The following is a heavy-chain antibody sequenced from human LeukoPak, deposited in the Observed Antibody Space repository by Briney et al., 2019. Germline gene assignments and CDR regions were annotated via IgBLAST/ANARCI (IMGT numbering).Heavy chain of an antibody. D-gene: IGHD2-21*01. Sequence: GGSLRLPCAGSGFTFSTYALHWFRQAPGRGLEWVAVVSSDGINKYFADSVKGRFTISRDNSKNTVYLQVNSLRPEDTVVYYCAKFVAGEVSWGLGTLATVSS. V-gene: IGHV3-30*18. CDR2: VSSDGINK. CDR1: GFTFSTYA. J-gene: IGHJ4*02. CDR3: AKFVAGEVS.